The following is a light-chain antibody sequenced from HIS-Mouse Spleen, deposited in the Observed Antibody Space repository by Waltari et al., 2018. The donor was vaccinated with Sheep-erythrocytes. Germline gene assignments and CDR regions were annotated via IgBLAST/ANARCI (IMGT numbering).Light chain of an antibody. CDR3: CSYAGSYNHV. CDR2: DVS. V-gene: IGLV2-11*01. CDR1: GTDVGGYTY. J-gene: IGLJ1*01. Sequence: QSALTQPRSVSGSPGQSVTISCTGTGTDVGGYTYSSGYQQHPGKAPKPLIYDVSKRPSGVPDRFSGSKSGNTASLTISGLQAEDEADYYCCSYAGSYNHVFATGTKVTVL.